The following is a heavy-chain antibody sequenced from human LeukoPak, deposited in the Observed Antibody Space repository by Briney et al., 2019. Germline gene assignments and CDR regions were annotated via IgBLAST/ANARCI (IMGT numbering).Heavy chain of an antibody. V-gene: IGHV4-59*01. J-gene: IGHJ4*02. CDR3: ARSPSNTPAYYFDY. D-gene: IGHD1/OR15-1a*01. CDR1: GGSIRSYY. Sequence: PSETLSLTXTVSGGSIRSYYWSWIRQPPGKGLEWIGYIYYSGSTNYNPSLKSRVTISVDTSKNQFSLKLSSVTAADTAVYYCARSPSNTPAYYFDYWGQGTLVTVSS. CDR2: IYYSGST.